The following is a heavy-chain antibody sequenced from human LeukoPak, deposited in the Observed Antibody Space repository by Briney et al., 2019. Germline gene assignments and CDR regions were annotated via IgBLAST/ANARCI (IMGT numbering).Heavy chain of an antibody. J-gene: IGHJ4*02. CDR1: GYSISSGYY. D-gene: IGHD5-12*01. V-gene: IGHV4-38-2*02. Sequence: SETLSLTCTVSGYSISSGYYWGWIRQPPGKGLEWIGSIYHSGSTYYNPSLKSRVTISVDTSKNQFSLKLSSVTAADTAVYYCAKDPSGYDRDYFDYWGQGTLVTVSS. CDR3: AKDPSGYDRDYFDY. CDR2: IYHSGST.